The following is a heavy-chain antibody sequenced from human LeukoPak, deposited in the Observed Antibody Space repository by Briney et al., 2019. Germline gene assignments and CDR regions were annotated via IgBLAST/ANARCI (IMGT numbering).Heavy chain of an antibody. CDR2: ISAYNGNT. CDR1: GYTFTSYG. Sequence: ASVKVSFKASGYTFTSYGISWVRQAPGQGLEWMGWISAYNGNTNYAQKLQGRVTMTTDTSTSTAYMELRSLRSDDTAVYYCASARHSEYFQHWGQGTLVTVSS. V-gene: IGHV1-18*01. CDR3: ASARHSEYFQH. J-gene: IGHJ1*01.